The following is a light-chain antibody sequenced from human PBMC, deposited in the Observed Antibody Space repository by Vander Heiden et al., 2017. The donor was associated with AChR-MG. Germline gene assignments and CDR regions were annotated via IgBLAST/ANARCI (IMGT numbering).Light chain of an antibody. CDR3: SSYTSSSTPHNYV. Sequence: QSALTQPASVSGSPGPSITISCTGTSSDVGGYNYVSWYQQHPGKAPKLMIYDVSNRPSGVSNRFSGSKSGNTASLTISGLQAEDEADYYCSSYTSSSTPHNYVFGTGTKVTVL. J-gene: IGLJ1*01. CDR2: DVS. CDR1: SSDVGGYNY. V-gene: IGLV2-14*01.